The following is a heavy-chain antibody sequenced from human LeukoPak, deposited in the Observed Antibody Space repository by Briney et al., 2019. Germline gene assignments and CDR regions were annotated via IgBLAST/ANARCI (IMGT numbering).Heavy chain of an antibody. J-gene: IGHJ4*02. D-gene: IGHD3-16*02. CDR3: ARDRYVWGSYRLDD. CDR2: INPNSGGT. CDR1: GYTFTGYY. V-gene: IGHV1-2*06. Sequence: ASVKVSCKASGYTFTGYYMHWVRQAPGQGLEWMGRINPNSGGTNYAQKFQGRVTMARDTSISTAYMELSRLRSDDTAVYYCARDRYVWGSYRLDDWGQGTLVTVSS.